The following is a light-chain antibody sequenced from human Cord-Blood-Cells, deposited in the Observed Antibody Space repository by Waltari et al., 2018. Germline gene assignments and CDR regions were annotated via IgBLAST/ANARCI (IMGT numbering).Light chain of an antibody. Sequence: DLQMTPSPSSLSSSVGDRVPTTCRASQSISSYLNWYQQKPGKAPKLLIYAASSLQSGVPSRFSGSGSGTDFTLTISSLQPEDFATYYCQQSYSTPRTFGQGTKVEIK. CDR1: QSISSY. CDR2: AAS. J-gene: IGKJ1*01. CDR3: QQSYSTPRT. V-gene: IGKV1-39*01.